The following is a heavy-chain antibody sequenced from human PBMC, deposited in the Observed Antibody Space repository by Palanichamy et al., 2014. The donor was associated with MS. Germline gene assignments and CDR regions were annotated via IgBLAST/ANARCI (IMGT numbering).Heavy chain of an antibody. CDR1: GYAFTDYA. V-gene: IGHV1-3*01. Sequence: QVQLVQPGAEVKKPGASVKVSCKASGYAFTDYAIHWVRQAPGQRLEWMGWINAGNGNTKYSQKFQSRVTITRDTSADTAYMELSSLRSEDTALYYRAREHDSWSGYSFDFWGQGTLVTASS. J-gene: IGHJ4*02. CDR2: INAGNGNT. CDR3: AREHDSWSGYSFDF. D-gene: IGHD3-3*01.